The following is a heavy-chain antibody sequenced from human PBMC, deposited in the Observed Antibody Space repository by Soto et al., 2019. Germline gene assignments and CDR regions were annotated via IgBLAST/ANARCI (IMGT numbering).Heavy chain of an antibody. CDR2: ISAYNGNT. J-gene: IGHJ5*02. CDR1: GYTFTSYG. V-gene: IGHV1-18*01. CDR3: ASAKYSSSWCWSRGWFAP. Sequence: ASVKVSCKAAGYTFTSYGISWVRQAPGQGLEWMGWISAYNGNTNYAQKLQGRGTMTTDTSTSTAYMELRSLRSDDTAVYYCASAKYSSSWCWSRGWFAPWSQGTLVTVSS. D-gene: IGHD6-13*01.